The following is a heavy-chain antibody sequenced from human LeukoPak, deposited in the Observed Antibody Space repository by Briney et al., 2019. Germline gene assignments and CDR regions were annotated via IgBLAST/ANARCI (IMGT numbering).Heavy chain of an antibody. CDR3: AREPLGYCSGGSCYGDEADY. V-gene: IGHV3-43*02. CDR2: ISGDGGST. Sequence: QPGGSLRLSCAASGFTFDDYAMHWVRQAPGKGLEWVSLISGDGGSTYYADSVKGRFTISRDNAKNSLYLQMNSLRAEDTAVYYCAREPLGYCSGGSCYGDEADYWGQGTLVTVSS. D-gene: IGHD2-15*01. CDR1: GFTFDDYA. J-gene: IGHJ4*02.